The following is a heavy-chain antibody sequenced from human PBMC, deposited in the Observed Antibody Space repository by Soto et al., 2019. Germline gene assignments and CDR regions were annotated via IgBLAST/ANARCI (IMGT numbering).Heavy chain of an antibody. Sequence: SVKVSCKASGYTFTSYDINWVRQAPGQGLEWMGGIIPIFGTADYAQKFQGRVTITADESTSTAYMELSSLRSEDTAVYYCARGQTGGGWGYYFDYWGQGTLVTVSS. J-gene: IGHJ4*02. CDR1: GYTFTSYD. CDR3: ARGQTGGGWGYYFDY. CDR2: IIPIFGTA. V-gene: IGHV1-69*13. D-gene: IGHD3-16*01.